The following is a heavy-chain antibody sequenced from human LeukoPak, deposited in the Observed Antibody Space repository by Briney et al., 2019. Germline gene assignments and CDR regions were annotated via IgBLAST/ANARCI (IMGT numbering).Heavy chain of an antibody. CDR1: GGSISSSSYY. CDR2: IYYSGST. Sequence: KPSETLSLTCTVSGGSISSSSYYWGWIRQPPGKGLEWIGSIYYSGSTYYNPSLKSRVTISVDTSKNQFSLKLSSVTAADTAVYYCARDEVAAAGRWFDPWGQGTLVTVSS. CDR3: ARDEVAAAGRWFDP. D-gene: IGHD6-13*01. V-gene: IGHV4-39*07. J-gene: IGHJ5*02.